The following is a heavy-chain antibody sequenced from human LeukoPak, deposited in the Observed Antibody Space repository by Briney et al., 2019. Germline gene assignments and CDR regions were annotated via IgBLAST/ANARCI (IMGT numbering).Heavy chain of an antibody. CDR2: IYPGDSDT. CDR1: GYSFTSYW. J-gene: IGHJ3*02. Sequence: HGESLKISCKGSGYSFTSYWIGWVRQMPGKGLEWMGIIYPGDSDTRYSPSFQGQVTISADKSISTAYLQWSSLKASDTAMYYCARAMCTNGVCYTPDAFDIWAKGQWSPSLQ. V-gene: IGHV5-51*01. CDR3: ARAMCTNGVCYTPDAFDI. D-gene: IGHD2-8*01.